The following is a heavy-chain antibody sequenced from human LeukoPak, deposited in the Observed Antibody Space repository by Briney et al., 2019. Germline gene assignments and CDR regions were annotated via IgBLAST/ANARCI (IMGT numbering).Heavy chain of an antibody. CDR3: TRGSVSSGWYQDYMDV. CDR2: IRSKAYGGTT. D-gene: IGHD6-19*01. CDR1: GFTFGDYA. Sequence: GGSLRLSCTASGFTFGDYAMSWVRQAPGKGLEWVGFIRSKAYGGTTEYAASVKGRFTISRDDSKSIAYLQMNSLKTEDTAVYYCTRGSVSSGWYQDYMDVWGKGTTVTISS. V-gene: IGHV3-49*04. J-gene: IGHJ6*03.